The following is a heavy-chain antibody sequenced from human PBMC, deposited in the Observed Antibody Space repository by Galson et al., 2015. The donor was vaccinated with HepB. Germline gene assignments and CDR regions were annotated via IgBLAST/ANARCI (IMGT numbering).Heavy chain of an antibody. CDR3: ARGAEPGTINADPFHH. D-gene: IGHD1/OR15-1a*01. CDR2: ISYDGSNK. Sequence: SLRLSCAASGFTFSSYAMHWVRQAPGKGLEWVAVISYDGSNKYYADSVKGRFTISRDNSKNTLYLQMNSLRAEDTAVYYCARGAEPGTINADPFHHWGQGTLVTVSS. CDR1: GFTFSSYA. V-gene: IGHV3-30-3*01. J-gene: IGHJ1*01.